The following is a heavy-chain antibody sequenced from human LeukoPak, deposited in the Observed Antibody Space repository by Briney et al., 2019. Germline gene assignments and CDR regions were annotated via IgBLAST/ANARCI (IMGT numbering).Heavy chain of an antibody. J-gene: IGHJ6*02. V-gene: IGHV3-48*01. CDR1: GFTFNTFD. CDR2: ISSGSSSR. CDR3: ARLRYYAVDV. Sequence: GGSLRLSCAASGFTFNTFDMTWVRQAPGRGLEWVSYISSGSSSRYYADSVKGRFTISRDNAKNSLYLQMNSLRAEDTAVYFCARLRYYAVDVWGQGTTVIVSS.